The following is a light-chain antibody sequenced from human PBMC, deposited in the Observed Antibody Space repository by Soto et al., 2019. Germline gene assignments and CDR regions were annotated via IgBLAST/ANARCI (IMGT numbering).Light chain of an antibody. CDR2: AAS. Sequence: DIQMTQSPSSLSASVGDRVTITCRASQNIDNYLNWYQQKPGKAPNPLIYAASSLQSGVPSRLAGSGSGTHFTLTISTLQPEDVGTYFCQQSLSTPIYSFGQGTKVDI. J-gene: IGKJ2*03. V-gene: IGKV1-39*01. CDR1: QNIDNY. CDR3: QQSLSTPIYS.